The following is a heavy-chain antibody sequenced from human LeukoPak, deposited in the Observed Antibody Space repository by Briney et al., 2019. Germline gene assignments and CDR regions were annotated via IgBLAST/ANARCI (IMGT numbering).Heavy chain of an antibody. CDR2: ISSGGGTI. CDR1: GFTFSDYY. V-gene: IGHV3-11*01. J-gene: IGHJ4*02. CDR3: ARRAAASRCFDY. Sequence: GGSLRLSCAVSGFTFSDYYMSWIRQAPGKGLEWVSYISSGGGTISHADSVKGRFTISRDNAENSLYLQMNSLRAEDTAVYYCARRAAASRCFDYWGQGTLVTVSS. D-gene: IGHD6-13*01.